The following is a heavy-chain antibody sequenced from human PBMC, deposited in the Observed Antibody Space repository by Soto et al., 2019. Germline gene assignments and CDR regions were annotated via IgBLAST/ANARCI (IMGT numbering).Heavy chain of an antibody. CDR2: INHSGST. D-gene: IGHD2-2*01. Sequence: PSETLSLTCAVYGGSFSCYYWSWIRQPPGKGLEWIGEINHSGSTNYNPSLKSRVTISVDTSKNQFSLKLSSVTAADTAVYYCARRIPRYIVVVPAARKAHDAFDIWGQGTMVTVSS. V-gene: IGHV4-34*01. CDR1: GGSFSCYY. CDR3: ARRIPRYIVVVPAARKAHDAFDI. J-gene: IGHJ3*02.